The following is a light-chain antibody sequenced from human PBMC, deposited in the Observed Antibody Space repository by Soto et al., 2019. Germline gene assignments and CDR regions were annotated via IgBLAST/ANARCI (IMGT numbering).Light chain of an antibody. CDR3: QQYNDSFPYT. V-gene: IGKV1-5*03. Sequence: DIQLTQSPSTLSASVGDRVTITCRASQSISCWLAWYQQKPGTVPKLLIYEASTLESGVPSRFSGIRSGTEFTLTVSSLQPDDFATYYCQQYNDSFPYTFGQGTKLEIK. CDR2: EAS. CDR1: QSISCW. J-gene: IGKJ2*01.